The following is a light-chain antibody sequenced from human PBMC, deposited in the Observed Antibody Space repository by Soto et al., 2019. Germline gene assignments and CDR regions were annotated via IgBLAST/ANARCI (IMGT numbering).Light chain of an antibody. V-gene: IGKV1-27*01. CDR3: QKYWGT. CDR2: AAS. J-gene: IGKJ1*01. Sequence: DIQMIQSPSSLSASVGDRVTITCRASQGISNYLAWYQQKPGKVPKLLIYAASTLQSGVPSRFSGSGSGTDFTLTISSLQPEDVATYYCQKYWGTFGQGTKVEIK. CDR1: QGISNY.